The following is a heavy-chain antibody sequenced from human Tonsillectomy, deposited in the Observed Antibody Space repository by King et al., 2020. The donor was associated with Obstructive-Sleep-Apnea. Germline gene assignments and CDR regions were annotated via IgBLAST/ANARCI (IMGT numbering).Heavy chain of an antibody. CDR1: GFNFATYA. Sequence: VQLVESGGGVVQPGRSLRLSCAASGFNFATYAMHWVRQAPGEGLEWVAVISYGGTNKYYADSVKGRFIISRENSKNTLYLKMNSLGAEDTAVYYCASPPGEWFGELTGAFDIWGQGTMVTVSS. J-gene: IGHJ3*02. D-gene: IGHD3-10*01. V-gene: IGHV3-30-3*01. CDR2: ISYGGTNK. CDR3: ASPPGEWFGELTGAFDI.